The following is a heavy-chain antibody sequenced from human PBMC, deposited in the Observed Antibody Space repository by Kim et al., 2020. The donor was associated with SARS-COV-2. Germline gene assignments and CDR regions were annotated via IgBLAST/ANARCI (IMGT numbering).Heavy chain of an antibody. V-gene: IGHV4-59*08. Sequence: SETLSLTCTVSGASISDFYWGWVRQPPGKGLEWIGHISYSGSTSYNPSLNSRVAISIDTSRTQFSLKLSSVAAADTAIYYCARQGFHDLSTGYFTALDNWFDPWGQGTLVSVSS. D-gene: IGHD3-9*01. CDR3: ARQGFHDLSTGYFTALDNWFDP. J-gene: IGHJ5*02. CDR2: ISYSGST. CDR1: GASISDFY.